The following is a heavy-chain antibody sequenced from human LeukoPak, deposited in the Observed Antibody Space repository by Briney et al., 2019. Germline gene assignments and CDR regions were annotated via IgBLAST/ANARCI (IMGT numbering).Heavy chain of an antibody. D-gene: IGHD2-2*02. CDR2: ISSSSSYI. V-gene: IGHV3-21*01. J-gene: IGHJ5*02. CDR1: GFTFSSYS. CDR3: AAGYCSSTSCYNLGVDP. Sequence: GGSLRLSCAASGFTFSSYSMNWVRQAPGKGLEWVSSISSSSSYIYYADSVKGRFTICRDNAKNSLYLQMNSLRDDDTAVYYCAAGYCSSTSCYNLGVDPWGQGTLVTVSS.